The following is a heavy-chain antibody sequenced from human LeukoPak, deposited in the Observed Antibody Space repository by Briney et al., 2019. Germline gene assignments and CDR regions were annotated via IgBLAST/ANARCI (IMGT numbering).Heavy chain of an antibody. Sequence: GGPLRLSCAASGYTFPSYSVNWVRQSPGKGLEWISYVNAGGDGIHYADSVTGRFTISKDNAEKSVYLQMNSLRVEDTAVYYCVRGGRGRDDYFDYWGQGTEVTVSS. D-gene: IGHD3-10*01. CDR1: GYTFPSYS. CDR2: VNAGGDGI. V-gene: IGHV3-48*04. CDR3: VRGGRGRDDYFDY. J-gene: IGHJ4*02.